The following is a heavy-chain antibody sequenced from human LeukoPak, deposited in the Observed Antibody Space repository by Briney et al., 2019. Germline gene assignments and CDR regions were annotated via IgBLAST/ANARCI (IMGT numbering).Heavy chain of an antibody. CDR3: AKDDAWLRFGE. D-gene: IGHD5-12*01. CDR2: INGSGGST. J-gene: IGHJ4*02. CDR1: GFTFSSYD. V-gene: IGHV3-23*01. Sequence: GGSLRLSCAASGFTFSSYDMSWVRQAPGKGPEWVSTINGSGGSTYYADSVKGRFTISRDNSKNTLYLEVIRLTPEDSAVYYCAKDDAWLRFGEWSQGTLVTVSS.